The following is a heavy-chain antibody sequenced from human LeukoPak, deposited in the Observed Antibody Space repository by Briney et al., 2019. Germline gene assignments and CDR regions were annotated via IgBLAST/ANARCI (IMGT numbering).Heavy chain of an antibody. CDR1: GGSISNYH. J-gene: IGHJ3*02. CDR3: ARDGTVAFDI. V-gene: IGHV4-59*01. D-gene: IGHD3/OR15-3a*01. Sequence: PSETLSLTCTVSGGSISNYHWNWIRQPPGKGLEWIGYIYYTGSTNYNPSLKSRVTISVDTSKNQFSLKLSSVTAADTAVYYCARDGTVAFDIWGQGTMVTVSS. CDR2: IYYTGST.